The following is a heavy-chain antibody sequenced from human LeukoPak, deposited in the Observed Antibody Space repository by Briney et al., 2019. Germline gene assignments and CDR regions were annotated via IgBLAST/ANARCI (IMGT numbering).Heavy chain of an antibody. D-gene: IGHD3-22*01. CDR2: ISSSGSTI. Sequence: GGSLRLSSAASGFTFSSYEMNWVRQAPGKGLEWVSYISSSGSTIYYADSVKGRFTISRDNAKNSLYLQMNSLRAEDTAVYYCARDFAAIPSPVSLWYNYDSSGYLDYWGQGTLVTVSS. CDR1: GFTFSSYE. V-gene: IGHV3-48*03. J-gene: IGHJ4*02. CDR3: ARDFAAIPSPVSLWYNYDSSGYLDY.